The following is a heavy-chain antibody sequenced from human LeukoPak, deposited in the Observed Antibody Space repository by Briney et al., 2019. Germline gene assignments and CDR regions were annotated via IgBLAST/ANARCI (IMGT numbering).Heavy chain of an antibody. V-gene: IGHV3-33*01. CDR3: ARGPARSRSSGWDHLGFDY. J-gene: IGHJ4*02. Sequence: HPGGSLRLSCAASGFTFSSYGMHWVRQAPGKGLEWVAVIWYDGSNKYYADSAKGRFTISRDNSKNTLYLQMNSLRAEDTAVYYCARGPARSRSSGWDHLGFDYWGQGTLVTVSS. CDR2: IWYDGSNK. D-gene: IGHD6-19*01. CDR1: GFTFSSYG.